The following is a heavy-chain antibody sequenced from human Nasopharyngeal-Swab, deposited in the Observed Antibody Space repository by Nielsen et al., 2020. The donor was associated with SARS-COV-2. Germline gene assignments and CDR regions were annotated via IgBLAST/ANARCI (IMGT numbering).Heavy chain of an antibody. V-gene: IGHV5-51*01. J-gene: IGHJ4*02. D-gene: IGHD6-6*01. CDR3: ARLPEQLVQPVDY. Sequence: GESLKISCKGSGSSFTSYWIGWVRQMPGKGLEWMGIIYPGDSDTSYSASFQGQVTISADKSISTAYLQWSSLKASDTAMYYCARLPEQLVQPVDYWGQGTLVTVSS. CDR1: GSSFTSYW. CDR2: IYPGDSDT.